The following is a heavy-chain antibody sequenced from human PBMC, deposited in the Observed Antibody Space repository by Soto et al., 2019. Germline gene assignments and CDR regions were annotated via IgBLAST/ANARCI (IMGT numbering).Heavy chain of an antibody. Sequence: GGSLRLSCAVSGFTFSSYSMNWVRQAPGKGLEWVSYISSSSSTIYYADSVKGRFTISRDNAKNSLYLQMNSLRAEDTAVYYCTREKSGTTDYWGQGTLVTVSS. CDR3: TREKSGTTDY. CDR1: GFTFSSYS. J-gene: IGHJ4*02. CDR2: ISSSSSTI. V-gene: IGHV3-48*01. D-gene: IGHD1-1*01.